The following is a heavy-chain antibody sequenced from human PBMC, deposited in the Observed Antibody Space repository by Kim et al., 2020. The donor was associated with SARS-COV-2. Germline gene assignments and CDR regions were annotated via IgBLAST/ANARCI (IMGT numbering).Heavy chain of an antibody. CDR3: AGRYCSSTSCPPYNAFDI. V-gene: IGHV5-51*01. Sequence: GESLKISCKGSGYSFTTFWIAWVRQMPGKGLEWMGIIFPGDSNTKYSPSFQGQVTISVDRSLSSAYLQWSSLKASDTAMYYCAGRYCSSTSCPPYNAFDIWGQGTMVTVSS. CDR1: GYSFTTFW. J-gene: IGHJ3*02. CDR2: IFPGDSNT. D-gene: IGHD2-2*01.